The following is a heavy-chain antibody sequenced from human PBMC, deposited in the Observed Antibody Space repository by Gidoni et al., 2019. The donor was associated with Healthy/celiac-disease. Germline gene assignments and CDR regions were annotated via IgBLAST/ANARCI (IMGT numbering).Heavy chain of an antibody. CDR2: IYTSGST. CDR1: GGSISRGSYY. V-gene: IGHV4-61*02. D-gene: IGHD6-19*01. Sequence: QVQLQESGPGLVKPSQTLSLTCTVYGGSISRGSYYWNWIRQPAGKGLEWIGRIYTSGSTNYHPSLKRRVTISGDTSKNQFSLRLSSVTAADTAVYYCARGRAVAGTGNWFDPWGQGTLVTVSS. CDR3: ARGRAVAGTGNWFDP. J-gene: IGHJ5*02.